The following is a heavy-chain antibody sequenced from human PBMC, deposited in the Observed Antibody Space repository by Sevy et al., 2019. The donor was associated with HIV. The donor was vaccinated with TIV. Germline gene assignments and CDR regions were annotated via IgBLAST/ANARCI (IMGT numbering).Heavy chain of an antibody. CDR1: GGSFSGYY. CDR3: ARRRYFDPVNWFDP. V-gene: IGHV4-34*01. J-gene: IGHJ5*02. CDR2: INHSGST. D-gene: IGHD3-9*01. Sequence: SESLSLTCAVYGGSFSGYYWSWIRQPPGKGLEWIGEINHSGSTNYNPSLKSRVTISVDTSKNQFSLKLSSVTAADTAQSYCARRRYFDPVNWFDPWGQGTLVTVSS.